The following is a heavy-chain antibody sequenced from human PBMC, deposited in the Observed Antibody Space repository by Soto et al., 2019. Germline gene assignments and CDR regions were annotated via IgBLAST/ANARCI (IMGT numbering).Heavy chain of an antibody. Sequence: QVQLVQSGAEVKKPGASVKVSCKASGYTFTSYGISCVRQAPGQGLEWMGCIRAYNGNTNYAQKIQGRVTMTTDTSTRTAYTELRSMRSDDTAVYYCARDCAAAGPFDYWGQGTLVTVAS. CDR1: GYTFTSYG. CDR2: IRAYNGNT. J-gene: IGHJ4*02. V-gene: IGHV1-18*01. D-gene: IGHD6-13*01. CDR3: ARDCAAAGPFDY.